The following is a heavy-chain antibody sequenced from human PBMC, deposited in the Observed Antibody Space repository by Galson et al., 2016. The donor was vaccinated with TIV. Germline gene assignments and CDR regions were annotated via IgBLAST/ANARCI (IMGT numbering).Heavy chain of an antibody. Sequence: SVKVSCKASGYIFTNYYFHWVRQAPGQGLEWMGVIDPSSGGTTYAQKFQARLIMTWDTSTTTVYMDLSSLKSGDTAVYYCTRDLGRLRDYWGQGTLVTVSS. CDR2: IDPSSGGT. CDR3: TRDLGRLRDY. D-gene: IGHD1-26*01. CDR1: GYIFTNYY. J-gene: IGHJ4*02. V-gene: IGHV1-46*01.